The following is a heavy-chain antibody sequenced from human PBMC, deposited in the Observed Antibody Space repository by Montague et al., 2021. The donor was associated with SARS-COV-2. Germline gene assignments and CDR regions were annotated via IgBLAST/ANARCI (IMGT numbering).Heavy chain of an antibody. V-gene: IGHV4-31*03. J-gene: IGHJ6*02. CDR1: GGSISSGGYY. Sequence: TLSLTCTVSGGSISSGGYYWSWVRQPPGKGLDWIGYIFYRGGTYYXXXLKSRVSMSVDTSKIQFSLNLTSVTAADTAVYYCARANYYVMTSKAYAMDVWGQGTTVTVSS. CDR2: IFYRGGT. D-gene: IGHD3-16*01. CDR3: ARANYYVMTSKAYAMDV.